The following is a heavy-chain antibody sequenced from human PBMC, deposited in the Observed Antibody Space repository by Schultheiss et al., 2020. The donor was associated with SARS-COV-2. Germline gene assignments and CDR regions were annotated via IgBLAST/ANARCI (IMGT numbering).Heavy chain of an antibody. CDR3: ARGPSGYDTPN. CDR2: INHSGST. Sequence: SETLSLTCAVYGGSFSGYYWSWIRQPPGKGLEWIGEINHSGSTNYNPSLKSRVTISVDTSKNQFSLKLSSVTAADTAVYYCARGPSGYDTPNWGQGTLVTVSS. D-gene: IGHD3-22*01. J-gene: IGHJ4*02. CDR1: GGSFSGYY. V-gene: IGHV4-34*01.